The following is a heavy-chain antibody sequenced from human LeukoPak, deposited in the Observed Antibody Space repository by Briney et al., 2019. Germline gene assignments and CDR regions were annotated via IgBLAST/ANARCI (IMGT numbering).Heavy chain of an antibody. CDR3: ARDPAELWFGEGGPAYYYYMDV. Sequence: GASVKVSCKASGYTFTSYAMHWVRQAPGQRLEWMGWINAGNGNTKYSQKFQGRVTITRDTSASTAYMELSSLRSEDTAVYYCARDPAELWFGEGGPAYYYYMDVWGKGTTVTVSS. D-gene: IGHD3-10*01. J-gene: IGHJ6*03. CDR2: INAGNGNT. CDR1: GYTFTSYA. V-gene: IGHV1-3*01.